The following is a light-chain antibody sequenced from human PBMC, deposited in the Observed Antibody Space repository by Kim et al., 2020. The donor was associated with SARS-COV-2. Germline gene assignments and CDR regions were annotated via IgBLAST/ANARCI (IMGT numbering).Light chain of an antibody. V-gene: IGKV4-1*01. J-gene: IGKJ2*03. CDR1: QTVLYNPNNKNC. CDR3: QQYYSTPPS. CDR2: WAS. Sequence: DIVMTQSPDSLAVSLGERATLNCKSSQTVLYNPNNKNCLAWYQQKPGQAPKLLIYWASIRESGVSDRFSGSGSETDFTLTISSLQAEDVAVYYCQQYYSTPPSFGQGTKLEI.